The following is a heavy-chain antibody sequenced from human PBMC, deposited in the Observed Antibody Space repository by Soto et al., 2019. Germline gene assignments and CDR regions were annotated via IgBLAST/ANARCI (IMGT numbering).Heavy chain of an antibody. CDR2: IYWDDDK. Sequence: QITLKESGPTLVKPTQTLTLTCTFSGFSLSTSGVGVGWIRQPPGKALEWLALIYWDDDKRYSPSLKSRLTIPKDTTNNQVVLTMNNMDPVDIATYYCAHSRRAMVRGVGDYWGQRTLVNVSS. CDR1: GFSLSTSGVG. V-gene: IGHV2-5*02. J-gene: IGHJ4*02. D-gene: IGHD3-10*01. CDR3: AHSRRAMVRGVGDY.